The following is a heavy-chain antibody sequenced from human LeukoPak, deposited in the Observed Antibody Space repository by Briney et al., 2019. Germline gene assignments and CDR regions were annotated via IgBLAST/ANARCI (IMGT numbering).Heavy chain of an antibody. CDR1: GFTFSTFA. CDR2: ISETGRST. CDR3: AKDRGYSYGISEY. J-gene: IGHJ4*02. V-gene: IGHV3-23*01. Sequence: GGSLRLSCVAPGFTFSTFAMNWVRQAPGKGLEWVSTISETGRSTYYADSVKGQFTISRDNSKNTLYLQMNSLRAEDMAVYYCAKDRGYSYGISEYWGQGTLVTVSS. D-gene: IGHD5-18*01.